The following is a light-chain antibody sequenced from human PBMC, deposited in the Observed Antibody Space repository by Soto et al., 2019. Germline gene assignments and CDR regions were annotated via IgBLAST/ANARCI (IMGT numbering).Light chain of an antibody. CDR2: EVS. CDR3: SSYTSSTTGV. J-gene: IGLJ3*02. V-gene: IGLV2-14*01. CDR1: SSDVGGYNY. Sequence: QSVLTQPASVSGSPGQSITISCTGTSSDVGGYNYVSWYQQHPGKAPKLMIHEVSKRPSGVSNRFSGSKSGNTASLTISGLQAEDEADYYCSSYTSSTTGVFGGGTKLTVL.